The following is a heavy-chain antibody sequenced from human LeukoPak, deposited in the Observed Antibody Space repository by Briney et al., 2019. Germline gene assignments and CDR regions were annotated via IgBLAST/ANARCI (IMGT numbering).Heavy chain of an antibody. D-gene: IGHD1-26*01. J-gene: IGHJ5*02. CDR2: MNPHRGNR. CDR3: ARGVRATHTLT. V-gene: IGHV1-8*01. CDR1: GYTFTSYD. Sequence: ASVKVSSKASGYTFTSYDINWVRHATGQGLEWRGWMNPHRGNRGYAQKFEGRVTMTRNTSISTDYMELSSLRSEDTAVYYCARGVRATHTLTWGQGTLVTVSS.